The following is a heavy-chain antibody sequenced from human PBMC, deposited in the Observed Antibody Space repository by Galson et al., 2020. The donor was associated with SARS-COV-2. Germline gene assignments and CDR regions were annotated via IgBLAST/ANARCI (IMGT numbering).Heavy chain of an antibody. CDR1: GFTFSSSG. J-gene: IGHJ6*02. D-gene: IGHD1-7*01. V-gene: IGHV3-30*18. CDR2: ISFDGSSR. Sequence: GGSLRLSCAASGFTFSSSGMHWVRQAPAKGLERVAVISFDGSSRWYADSVKGRFTITRDNYKNRLDLQVNSLRAEDTAVDYCAKCVRVGTTCYYGMDVWGQGTTVTVSS. CDR3: AKCVRVGTTCYYGMDV.